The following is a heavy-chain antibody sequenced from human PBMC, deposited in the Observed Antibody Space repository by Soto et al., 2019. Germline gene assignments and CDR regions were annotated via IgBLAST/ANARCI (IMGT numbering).Heavy chain of an antibody. CDR2: VSNSGSNT. V-gene: IGHV3-23*01. CDR1: GFTFTTFA. Sequence: PGGSLRLSCAASGFTFTTFAMTWVRQAPGKGLEWVSIVSNSGSNTHYADSVKGRFTISRDNSKNTLYLRMNSLRAEDTAVYYCAKVLSGNYYYYYAMDVWGQGTMVTVSS. CDR3: AKVLSGNYYYYYAMDV. D-gene: IGHD3-10*01. J-gene: IGHJ6*02.